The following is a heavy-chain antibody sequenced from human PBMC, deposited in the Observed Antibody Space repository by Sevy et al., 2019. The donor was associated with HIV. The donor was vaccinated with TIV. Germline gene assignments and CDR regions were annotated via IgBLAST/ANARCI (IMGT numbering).Heavy chain of an antibody. CDR2: INPKSGGT. D-gene: IGHD2-2*01. V-gene: IGHV1-2*06. J-gene: IGHJ4*02. CDR3: ARYCSSTSCYAPPFDY. CDR1: GYTFTDYY. Sequence: ASVKVSCKASGYTFTDYYMHWVRQAPGQGLEWIGRINPKSGGTNYAQKFQGRVTMTRDTSISTAYMELSRLRSDDTAVYYCARYCSSTSCYAPPFDYWGQGTLVTVSS.